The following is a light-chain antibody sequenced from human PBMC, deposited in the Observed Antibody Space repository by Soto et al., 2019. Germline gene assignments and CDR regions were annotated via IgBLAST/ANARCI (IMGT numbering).Light chain of an antibody. CDR1: SSNVGKNF. CDR3: GTWDSNLRGAYV. J-gene: IGLJ1*01. Sequence: QSVLTQPPSVSAAPGQKVSISCSGSSSNVGKNFVSWYQHVPGKAPKLLIYDNQKRPSGIPDRFSASKSGTLATLDITGLQTGDEADYYCGTWDSNLRGAYVFGTGTKLTVL. V-gene: IGLV1-51*01. CDR2: DNQ.